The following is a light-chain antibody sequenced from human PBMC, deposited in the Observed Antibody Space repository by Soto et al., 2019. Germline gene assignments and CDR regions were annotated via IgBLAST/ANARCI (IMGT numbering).Light chain of an antibody. CDR2: KAS. CDR1: QSISSW. Sequence: EIQMTQSPSTLSASLGERATLSCRASQSISSWLAWYQQKAGKAPKLLIYKASSLDSGVPLRFSGSESGTGFTLTITSLQPDDFATYFCQQYHTHPITFGQGTRLEIK. V-gene: IGKV1-5*03. J-gene: IGKJ5*01. CDR3: QQYHTHPIT.